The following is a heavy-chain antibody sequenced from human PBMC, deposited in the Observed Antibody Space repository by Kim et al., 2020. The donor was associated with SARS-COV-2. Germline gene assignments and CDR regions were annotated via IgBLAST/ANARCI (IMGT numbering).Heavy chain of an antibody. D-gene: IGHD3-22*01. V-gene: IGHV4-31*01. J-gene: IGHJ2*01. CDR1: GGSISSGGYY. Sequence: SETLSLTCTVSGGSISSGGYYWSWIRQHPGKGLEWIGYIYYSGSTYYNPSLKSQVTISVDTSKNQFSLKLSSVTAADTAVYYCARGPLRITMIVVVTHWYVDLWGRGTLVTVPS. CDR2: IYYSGST. CDR3: ARGPLRITMIVVVTHWYVDL.